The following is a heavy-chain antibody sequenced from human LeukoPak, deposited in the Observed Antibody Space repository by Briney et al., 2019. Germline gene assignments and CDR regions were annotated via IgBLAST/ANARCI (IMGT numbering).Heavy chain of an antibody. D-gene: IGHD2-15*01. CDR3: AKDWRYRCSGGGCYCYFDY. CDR1: GFTFDDYA. V-gene: IGHV3-9*01. J-gene: IGHJ4*02. Sequence: GGSLRLSCAASGFTFDDYAMHWVRQAPGKGLEGVSGISWNSGRIGYAGSVKGRFTISRDNAKISMYLQMNSLRDEDTALYYCAKDWRYRCSGGGCYCYFDYWSQGTLVTVSS. CDR2: ISWNSGRI.